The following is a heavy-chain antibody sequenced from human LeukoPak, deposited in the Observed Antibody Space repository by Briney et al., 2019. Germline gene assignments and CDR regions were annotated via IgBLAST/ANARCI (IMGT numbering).Heavy chain of an antibody. CDR2: ISSSSSYI. D-gene: IGHD2-21*02. J-gene: IGHJ6*03. CDR3: AKYSALGGDYNDVVLWDYYYYYMDV. Sequence: GGSLRLSCAASGFTFSRYSMNWVRQAPGKGLEWVSSISSSSSYIYYADSVKGRFTISRDNSKNTLYLQMNSLRAEDTAVYYCAKYSALGGDYNDVVLWDYYYYYMDVWGKGTTVTISS. CDR1: GFTFSRYS. V-gene: IGHV3-21*01.